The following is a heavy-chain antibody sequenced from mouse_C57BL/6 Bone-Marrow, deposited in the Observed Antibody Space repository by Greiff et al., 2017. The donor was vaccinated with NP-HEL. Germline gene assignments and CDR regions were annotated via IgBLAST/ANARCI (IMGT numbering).Heavy chain of an antibody. CDR2: IDPETGGT. Sequence: QVQLQQSGAELVRPGASVTPSCKASGYTFTDYEMHWVKQTPVHGLEWIGAIDPETGGTAYNQKFKGKAILTADKSSSTAYMELRSLTSEDSAVYYCTRRGIYGYDGNYAMDYWGQGTSVTVSS. D-gene: IGHD2-2*01. J-gene: IGHJ4*01. V-gene: IGHV1-15*01. CDR3: TRRGIYGYDGNYAMDY. CDR1: GYTFTDYE.